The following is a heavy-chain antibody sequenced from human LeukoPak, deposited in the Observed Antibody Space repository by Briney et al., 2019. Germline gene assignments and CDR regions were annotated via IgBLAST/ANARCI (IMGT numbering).Heavy chain of an antibody. Sequence: PGRSLRLSCAASGFTFSTYGMHWVRQAPGMGLEWVAVISDDGKTKHHADSVKGRFTISRDNSKNTLYLQMNSLRLKDTAVYYCVRDQWDFDYWGQGTPVTVSS. J-gene: IGHJ4*02. CDR2: ISDDGKTK. CDR1: GFTFSTYG. CDR3: VRDQWDFDY. V-gene: IGHV3-30*19. D-gene: IGHD1-26*01.